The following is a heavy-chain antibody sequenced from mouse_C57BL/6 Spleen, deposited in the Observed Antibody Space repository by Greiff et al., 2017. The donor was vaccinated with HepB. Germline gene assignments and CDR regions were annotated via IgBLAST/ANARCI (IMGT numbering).Heavy chain of an antibody. CDR3: ARWDGGYAMDY. Sequence: VQLQQSGAELVKPGASVKMSCKASGYTFTTYPIEWMKQNHGKSLEWIGMIHPNSGSTNYNEKFKSKATLTVDKSSSTAYMQLSSLTSEDSAVYYCARWDGGYAMDYWGQGTSVTVSS. J-gene: IGHJ4*01. D-gene: IGHD2-3*01. CDR2: IHPNSGST. V-gene: IGHV1-64*01. CDR1: GYTFTTYP.